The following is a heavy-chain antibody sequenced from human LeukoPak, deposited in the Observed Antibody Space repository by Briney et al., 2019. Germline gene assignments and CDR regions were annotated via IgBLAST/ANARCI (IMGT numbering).Heavy chain of an antibody. CDR2: ISYDGSNK. J-gene: IGHJ4*02. V-gene: IGHV3-30-3*01. CDR3: AREGEYCSSTSCSYYFDY. D-gene: IGHD2-2*01. Sequence: PGRSLRLSCAASGFTFSSYAMHWVRQAPGKGLEWVAVISYDGSNKYYADSVKGRFTISRDNAKNSLYLQMNSLRAEDTAVYFCAREGEYCSSTSCSYYFDYWGQGTLVTVSS. CDR1: GFTFSSYA.